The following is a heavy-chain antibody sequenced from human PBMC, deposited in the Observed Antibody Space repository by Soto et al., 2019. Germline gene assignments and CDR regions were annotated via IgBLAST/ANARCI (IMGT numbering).Heavy chain of an antibody. D-gene: IGHD6-13*01. CDR1: GGSFSGYY. CDR2: INHSGST. J-gene: IGHJ4*02. V-gene: IGHV4-34*01. Sequence: PSETLSLTCAVYGGSFSGYYWSWIRQPPGKGLEWIGEINHSGSTNYNPSLKSRVTISVDTSKNQFSLKLSSVTAADTAVYYCARGRTAAAGRIDYWGQGTLVTVSS. CDR3: ARGRTAAAGRIDY.